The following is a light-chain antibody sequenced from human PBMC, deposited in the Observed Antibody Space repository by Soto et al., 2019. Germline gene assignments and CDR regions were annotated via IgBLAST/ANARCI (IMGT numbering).Light chain of an antibody. J-gene: IGKJ2*01. CDR3: QQYDNSLYT. CDR1: QSVTSSY. Sequence: EIVLTRSPGTLSLSPGERATLSCRASQSVTSSYLAWYQHKPGQPPRLLIYAASSRATGVPDRFSGSGSGTDFTLTISRLEPEDFAVYYCQQYDNSLYTFGPGTKLEIK. V-gene: IGKV3-20*01. CDR2: AAS.